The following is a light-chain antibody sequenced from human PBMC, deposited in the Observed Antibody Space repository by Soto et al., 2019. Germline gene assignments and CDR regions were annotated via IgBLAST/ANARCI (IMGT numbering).Light chain of an antibody. J-gene: IGKJ5*01. Sequence: DIQLTQSPSFLSASVGDRVTITCRASQGISSYLAWYQQKPGKAPKLLIYAASTLQSGVPSRFSGSGSGTEFTLTISSLQPEDFATYYRQQFNRYPITFGQGTRLEIK. CDR2: AAS. CDR1: QGISSY. V-gene: IGKV1-9*01. CDR3: QQFNRYPIT.